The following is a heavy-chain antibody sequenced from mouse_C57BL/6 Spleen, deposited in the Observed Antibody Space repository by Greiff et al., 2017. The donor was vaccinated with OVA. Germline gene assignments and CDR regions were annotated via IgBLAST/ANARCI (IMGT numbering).Heavy chain of an antibody. CDR3: ARGYDGYYLYAMDY. J-gene: IGHJ4*01. D-gene: IGHD2-3*01. Sequence: QVQLQQSGAELVKPGASVKISCKASGYAFSSYWMNWVKQRPGKGLEWIGQIYPGDGDTNYNGKFKGKATLTADKSSSTAYMQLSSLTSEDSAVYFCARGYDGYYLYAMDYWGRGTSVTVSS. CDR1: GYAFSSYW. V-gene: IGHV1-80*01. CDR2: IYPGDGDT.